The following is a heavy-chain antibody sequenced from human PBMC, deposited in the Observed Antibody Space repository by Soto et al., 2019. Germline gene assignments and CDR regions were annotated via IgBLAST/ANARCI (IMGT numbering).Heavy chain of an antibody. J-gene: IGHJ5*02. D-gene: IGHD1-1*01. Sequence: GGSLRLSCAASGYTFTTYGIGWLRQAPGQGLEYMGWISAYNGNTNYAQKFQGRVTMTTETSTRTAYMELRSLRSDDTAVYYCARGSRTNDVYNWFDPWGQGTLVTVSS. CDR1: GYTFTTYG. CDR2: ISAYNGNT. V-gene: IGHV1-18*01. CDR3: ARGSRTNDVYNWFDP.